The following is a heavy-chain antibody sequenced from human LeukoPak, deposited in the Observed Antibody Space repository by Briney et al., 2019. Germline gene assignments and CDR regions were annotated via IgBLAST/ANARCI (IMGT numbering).Heavy chain of an antibody. CDR2: ISWNSGSI. CDR3: AKDIGTLTGDLNAFDI. V-gene: IGHV3-9*01. Sequence: GGSLRLSCAASGFTFDDYAMHWVRQAPGKGLEWVSGISWNSGSIGYADSVKGRFTISRDNAKNSLYLQMNSLRAEDTALYYCAKDIGTLTGDLNAFDIWGQGTMVTVSS. D-gene: IGHD7-27*01. J-gene: IGHJ3*02. CDR1: GFTFDDYA.